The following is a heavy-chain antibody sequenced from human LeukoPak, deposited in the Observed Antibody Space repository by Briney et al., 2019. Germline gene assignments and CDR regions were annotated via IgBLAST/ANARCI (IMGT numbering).Heavy chain of an antibody. Sequence: GGPLRLSCAASGFTFSSYAMSWVRQAPGKGLEWVSVISGSGVIIYYADSVKGRFTISADKSISTAYLQWSSLKASDTAMYYCARHYEPYYYDSSSDYWGQGTLVTVSS. D-gene: IGHD3-22*01. J-gene: IGHJ4*02. CDR3: ARHYEPYYYDSSSDY. V-gene: IGHV3-23*01. CDR1: GFTFSSYA. CDR2: ISGSGVII.